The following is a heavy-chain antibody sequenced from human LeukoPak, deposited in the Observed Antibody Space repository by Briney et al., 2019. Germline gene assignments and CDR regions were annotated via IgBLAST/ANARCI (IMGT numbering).Heavy chain of an antibody. CDR1: GGSISSSNW. J-gene: IGHJ5*02. CDR2: IYHSGST. Sequence: PSGTLSLTCAVSGGSISSSNWWSWVRQPPGKGLEWIGEIYHSGSTNYNPSLKSRVTISVDKSKNQFSLKLSSVTAADTAVYYCATRTVLLWFGDPPVVGWFDPWGQGTLVTVSS. D-gene: IGHD3-10*01. V-gene: IGHV4-4*02. CDR3: ATRTVLLWFGDPPVVGWFDP.